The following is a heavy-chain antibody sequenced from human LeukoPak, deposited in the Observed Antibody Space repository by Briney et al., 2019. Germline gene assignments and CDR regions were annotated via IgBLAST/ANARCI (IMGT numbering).Heavy chain of an antibody. CDR2: IYSGGST. D-gene: IGHD6-13*01. Sequence: PGGSLRLSCAVSGFTVSSNYMSWVRQAPGKGLEWVSVIYSGGSTYYADSVKGRFTISRDNAKNSLYLQMNSLRAEDTAVYYCARDQGWQQGAWFDPWGQGTLVTVSS. CDR1: GFTVSSNY. J-gene: IGHJ5*02. CDR3: ARDQGWQQGAWFDP. V-gene: IGHV3-53*01.